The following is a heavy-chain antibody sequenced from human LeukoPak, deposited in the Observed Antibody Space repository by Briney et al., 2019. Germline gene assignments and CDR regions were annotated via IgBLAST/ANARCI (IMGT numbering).Heavy chain of an antibody. D-gene: IGHD3-3*01. V-gene: IGHV3-11*04. CDR1: GFTFSDYY. Sequence: KPGGSLRLSCAASGFTFSDYYMSWIRQAPGKGLEWVSYISSSGSTIYYADSVKGRFTTSRDNAKNSLYLQMNSLRAEDTAVYYCARDLGYDFWSCYSIAYWGQGTLVTVSS. CDR3: ARDLGYDFWSCYSIAY. CDR2: ISSSGSTI. J-gene: IGHJ4*02.